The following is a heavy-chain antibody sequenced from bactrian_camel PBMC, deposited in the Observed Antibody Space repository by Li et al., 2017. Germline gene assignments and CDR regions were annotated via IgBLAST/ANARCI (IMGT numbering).Heavy chain of an antibody. J-gene: IGHJ4*01. CDR2: IRRTGET. D-gene: IGHD5*01. CDR3: AADLGPPLRVFDQRDY. V-gene: IGHV3S55*01. CDR1: GYRVGTSG. Sequence: HVQLVESGGGSVQAGGSLNVSCVVSGYRVGTSGMGWFRQAPGKEREMVSTIRRTGETDYADSVKGRFTISLDTDKSTLYLQMDRLKTEDTAVYYCAADLGPPLRVFDQRDYWGQGTQVTVS.